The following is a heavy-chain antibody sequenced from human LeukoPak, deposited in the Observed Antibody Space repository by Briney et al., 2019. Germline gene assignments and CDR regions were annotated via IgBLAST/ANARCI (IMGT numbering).Heavy chain of an antibody. D-gene: IGHD3-10*01. V-gene: IGHV3-21*01. J-gene: IGHJ4*02. CDR2: ISSGSEYI. CDR1: GFTFSSYS. Sequence: GGSLGLSCAASGFTFSSYSMNWVRQAPGKGLEWVSSISSGSEYIYYADSLKGRFTISRDNAKSSLYLEMNSLRAEDTAVYYCATSTDYYNSGSPHVWGQGTLVTVSS. CDR3: ATSTDYYNSGSPHV.